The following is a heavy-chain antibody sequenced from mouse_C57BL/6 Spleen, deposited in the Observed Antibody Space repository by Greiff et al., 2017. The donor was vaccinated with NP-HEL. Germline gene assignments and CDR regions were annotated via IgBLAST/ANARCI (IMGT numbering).Heavy chain of an antibody. CDR2: ISSGGDYI. Sequence: EVQVVESGEGLVKPGGSLKLSCAASGFTFSSYAMSWVRQTPEKRLEWVAYISSGGDYIYYADTVKGRFTISRDNARNTLYLQMSSLKSEDTAMYYCTRPSYGSTHWYFDVWGTGTTVTVSS. CDR1: GFTFSSYA. CDR3: TRPSYGSTHWYFDV. J-gene: IGHJ1*03. V-gene: IGHV5-9-1*02. D-gene: IGHD1-1*01.